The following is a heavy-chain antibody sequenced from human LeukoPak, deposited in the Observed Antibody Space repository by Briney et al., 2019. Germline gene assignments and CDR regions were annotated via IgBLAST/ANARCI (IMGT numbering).Heavy chain of an antibody. Sequence: ASVKVSCKVSGYTLTELSMHWVRQAPGKGLEWMGGFDPEDGETIYAQKFQGRVTVTEDTSTDTAYMELSSLRSEDTAVYYCATGVGWELLHYFDYWGQGTLVTVSS. CDR2: FDPEDGET. V-gene: IGHV1-24*01. CDR3: ATGVGWELLHYFDY. J-gene: IGHJ4*02. D-gene: IGHD1-26*01. CDR1: GYTLTELS.